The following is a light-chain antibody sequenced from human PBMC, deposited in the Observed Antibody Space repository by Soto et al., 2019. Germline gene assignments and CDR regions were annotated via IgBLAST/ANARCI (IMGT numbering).Light chain of an antibody. V-gene: IGKV1-5*01. CDR1: PSISSW. CDR2: GAS. CDR3: QEYKSYSWT. Sequence: DIQMTQSRSTLSASVGARVTITCRASPSISSWLAWYQQKPGKAPKLLIYGASSLESGVPSRASGSGSGTEFTLTIDSLQPDDFATYYCQEYKSYSWTFGQGTKV. J-gene: IGKJ1*01.